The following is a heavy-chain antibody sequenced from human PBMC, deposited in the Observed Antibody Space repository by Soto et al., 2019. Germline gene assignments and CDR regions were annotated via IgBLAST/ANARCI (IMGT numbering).Heavy chain of an antibody. D-gene: IGHD3-10*01. CDR3: ARHQSMVRGVNYYSYGMDV. J-gene: IGHJ6*02. CDR1: GYSFTSYW. CDR2: IYPGDSDT. Sequence: EVQLVQSGAEVKKPGESLKISCKGSGYSFTSYWIGWVRQMPGKGLEWMGIIYPGDSDTRYSPSFQGQVTISADKSISTAYLQWSSLKASDTAMYYCARHQSMVRGVNYYSYGMDVWGQGTTVTVSS. V-gene: IGHV5-51*01.